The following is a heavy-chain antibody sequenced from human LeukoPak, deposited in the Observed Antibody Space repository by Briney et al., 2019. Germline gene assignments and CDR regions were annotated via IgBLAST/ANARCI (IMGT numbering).Heavy chain of an antibody. CDR3: ARRSGIAAAGLLDY. V-gene: IGHV4-34*01. J-gene: IGHJ4*02. D-gene: IGHD6-13*01. CDR2: INHSGST. Sequence: PSETLSLTCAVHGGSFSGYYWSWIRQPPGKGLEWIGEINHSGSTNYNPSLKSRVTISVDTSKNQFSLKLSSVTAADTAVYYCARRSGIAAAGLLDYWGQGTLVTVSS. CDR1: GGSFSGYY.